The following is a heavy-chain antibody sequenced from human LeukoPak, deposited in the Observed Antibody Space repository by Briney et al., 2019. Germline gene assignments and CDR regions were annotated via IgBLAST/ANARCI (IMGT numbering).Heavy chain of an antibody. CDR3: ASPRYSSSWYFNFDY. Sequence: GESLKISCKGSGYSFTSYWIGWVRQMPGKGLEWMGIIYPGDSDTRYSPSFQGQVTISADKSISTAYLQWSSLKASDTAMYYCASPRYSSSWYFNFDYWGQGTLVTVSS. V-gene: IGHV5-51*01. CDR1: GYSFTSYW. J-gene: IGHJ4*02. CDR2: IYPGDSDT. D-gene: IGHD6-13*01.